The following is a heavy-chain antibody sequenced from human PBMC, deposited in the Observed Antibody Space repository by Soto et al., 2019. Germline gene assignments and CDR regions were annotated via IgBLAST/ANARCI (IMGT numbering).Heavy chain of an antibody. D-gene: IGHD6-13*01. J-gene: IGHJ4*02. V-gene: IGHV4-34*01. CDR2: INHSGST. CDR1: GGSFSGYY. CDR3: ARYLSSSWYSIFDY. Sequence: SETLSLTCAVYGGSFSGYYWSWIRQPPGKGLEWIGEINHSGSTNYNPSLKSRVTISVDTSKNQFSLKLSSVTAADTAVYYCARYLSSSWYSIFDYWGQGTLVTVSS.